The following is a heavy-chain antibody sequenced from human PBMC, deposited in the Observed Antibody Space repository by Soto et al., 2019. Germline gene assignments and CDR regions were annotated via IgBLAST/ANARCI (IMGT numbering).Heavy chain of an antibody. CDR3: ARFRRNYFDY. CDR1: GDSMSGFY. V-gene: IGHV4-59*01. Sequence: QVQLQESGPGLVKPSETLSLTCTVSGDSMSGFYWTWIRQTPGKGLEWIGYINYVGRTSYYSPSLQSRVTLSLDSSKNQFSLILSSVTAADTAVYFCARFRRNYFDYWGQGTQVTVSS. CDR2: INYVGRTS. J-gene: IGHJ4*02. D-gene: IGHD3-10*01.